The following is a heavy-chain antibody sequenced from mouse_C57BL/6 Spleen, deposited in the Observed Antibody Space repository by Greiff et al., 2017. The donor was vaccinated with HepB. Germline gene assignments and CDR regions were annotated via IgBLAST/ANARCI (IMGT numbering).Heavy chain of an antibody. Sequence: QVQLQQPGAELVRPGSSVKLSCKASGYTFTSYWMHWVKQRPIQGLEWIGNIDPSDSETHYTQKFKDKATVTVDKSSSTAYMQHSSLTSEDSAVDYCARESSCFDYWGQGTTLTVSS. J-gene: IGHJ2*01. CDR2: IDPSDSET. CDR3: ARESSCFDY. CDR1: GYTFTSYW. V-gene: IGHV1-52*01. D-gene: IGHD3-1*01.